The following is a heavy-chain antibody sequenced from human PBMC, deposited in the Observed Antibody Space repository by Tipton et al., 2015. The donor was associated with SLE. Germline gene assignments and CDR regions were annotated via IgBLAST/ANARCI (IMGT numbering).Heavy chain of an antibody. D-gene: IGHD4-23*01. J-gene: IGHJ6*02. CDR2: INHSGST. V-gene: IGHV4-34*01. Sequence: TLSLTCAVYGGSFSGYYWSWIRQPPGKGLEWIGEINHSGSTNYNPSLKSRVTISVDTSKNQFSLKLSSVTAADTAVYYCASSEYGGNYYYYYYGMDVWGQGTMVTVSS. CDR1: GGSFSGYY. CDR3: ASSEYGGNYYYYYYGMDV.